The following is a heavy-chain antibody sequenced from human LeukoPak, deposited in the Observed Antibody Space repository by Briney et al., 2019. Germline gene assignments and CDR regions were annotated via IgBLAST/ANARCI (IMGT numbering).Heavy chain of an antibody. CDR3: ARDVYYLDY. CDR2: IKEDGSGK. J-gene: IGHJ4*02. V-gene: IGHV3-7*01. Sequence: GGSLRLSCGASGFTFSSYWMSWVRQAPGKGLEWVANIKEDGSGKYYVDSVKGRFTISRDNAKNSLYLQMNSLRAKDTAVYYCARDVYYLDYWGQGTLVTVSS. CDR1: GFTFSSYW.